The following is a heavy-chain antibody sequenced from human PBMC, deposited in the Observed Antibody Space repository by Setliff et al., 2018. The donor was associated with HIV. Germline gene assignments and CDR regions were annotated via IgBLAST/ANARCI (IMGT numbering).Heavy chain of an antibody. CDR2: INENGNEK. D-gene: IGHD2-15*01. Sequence: GGSLRLSCVASGFTFSRYCLSWVRQVPGKGLEWVANINENGNEKYYVDSVKGRFTISRDNAKNSLYLQMNSLRVEDTAVYYCAREYAMAARYWGRGTLVTVSS. CDR1: GFTFSRYC. CDR3: AREYAMAARY. J-gene: IGHJ4*02. V-gene: IGHV3-7*03.